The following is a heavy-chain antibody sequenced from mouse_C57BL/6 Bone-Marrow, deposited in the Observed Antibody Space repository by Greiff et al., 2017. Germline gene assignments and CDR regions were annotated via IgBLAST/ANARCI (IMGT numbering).Heavy chain of an antibody. CDR3: ARGPIYYDYLDY. Sequence: VQLQQSGPELVKPGASVKISCKASGYSFTDYNMNWVKQSNGKSLEWIGVINPNYGTTSYNQKFKGKATLTVDKSSSPAYMQLNSLTSDYSSVYYCARGPIYYDYLDYWGQGTTLPVSS. J-gene: IGHJ2*01. CDR2: INPNYGTT. D-gene: IGHD2-4*01. CDR1: GYSFTDYN. V-gene: IGHV1-39*01.